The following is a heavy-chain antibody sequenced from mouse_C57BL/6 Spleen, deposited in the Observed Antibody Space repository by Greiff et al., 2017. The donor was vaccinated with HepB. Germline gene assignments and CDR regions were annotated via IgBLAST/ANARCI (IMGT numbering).Heavy chain of an antibody. D-gene: IGHD1-1*01. Sequence: VQLQQSGAELARPGASVKLSCKASGYTFTSYGISWVKQRTGQGLEWIGEIYPRSGNTYYNEKFKGKATLTADKSSSTAYMEIRSLTSEDSAVYFCARGGGYYGSSLYYFDYWGQGTTLTVSS. CDR2: IYPRSGNT. CDR3: ARGGGYYGSSLYYFDY. J-gene: IGHJ2*01. CDR1: GYTFTSYG. V-gene: IGHV1-81*01.